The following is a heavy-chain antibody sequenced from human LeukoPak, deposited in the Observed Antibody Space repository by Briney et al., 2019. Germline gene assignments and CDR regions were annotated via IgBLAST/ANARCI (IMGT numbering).Heavy chain of an antibody. CDR1: GFTFSSHW. CDR3: TSIQYSSSWYYFDY. V-gene: IGHV3-7*01. Sequence: GGSLRLSCAASGFTFSSHWMSWVRQAPGKGLEWVANINEDGSKKYYVESVKCRLTISRDNAEQSLYLQMDSLRGEDTAVYYCTSIQYSSSWYYFDYWGQGTLVTVSS. CDR2: INEDGSKK. J-gene: IGHJ4*02. D-gene: IGHD6-13*01.